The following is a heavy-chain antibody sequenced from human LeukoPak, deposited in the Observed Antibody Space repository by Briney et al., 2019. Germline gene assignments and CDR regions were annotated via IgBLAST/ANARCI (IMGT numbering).Heavy chain of an antibody. CDR3: ARVGTPLDY. CDR2: ISSSSSTI. D-gene: IGHD6-13*01. V-gene: IGHV3-48*01. CDR1: GFPFSGYG. Sequence: GGSLRLSCAASGFPFSGYGMHWVRQAPGKGLEWVSYISSSSSTIYYADSVKGRFTISRDNAKNSLYLQMISLRAEDTAVCYCARVGTPLDYWGQGTLVTVSS. J-gene: IGHJ4*02.